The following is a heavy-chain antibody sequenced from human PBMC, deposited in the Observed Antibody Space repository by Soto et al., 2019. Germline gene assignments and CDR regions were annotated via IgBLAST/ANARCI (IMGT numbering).Heavy chain of an antibody. CDR3: ARAAKRYFDY. V-gene: IGHV1-69*06. CDR1: GGTFNTFA. J-gene: IGHJ4*02. Sequence: QVHLVQSGAEVKKPGSSFNVSCKVSGGTFNTFAVSWVRQAPGQGFEWLGGIIPILGPAFYAQKFQGRVTITADKSTSTAYLELNNLTSDDKAFYYCARAAKRYFDYWGQGTLVTVSS. CDR2: IIPILGPA.